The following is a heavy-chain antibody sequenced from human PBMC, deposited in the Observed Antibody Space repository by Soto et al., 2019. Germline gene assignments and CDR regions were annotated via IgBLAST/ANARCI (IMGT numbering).Heavy chain of an antibody. D-gene: IGHD6-19*01. CDR2: ISAYNGST. J-gene: IGHJ4*02. CDR1: GYTFTSYG. CDR3: AREPSSGWYSDLGY. V-gene: IGHV1-18*04. Sequence: ASVKVSCKASGYTFTSYGISWVRQAPGQGLEWMGWISAYNGSTNYAQKLQGRVTMTTDTSTSTAYMELRSLRSDDTAVYYCAREPSSGWYSDLGYWGQGTLVTVS.